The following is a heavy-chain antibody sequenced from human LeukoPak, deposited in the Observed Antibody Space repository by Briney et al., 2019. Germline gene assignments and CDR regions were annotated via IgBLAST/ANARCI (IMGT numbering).Heavy chain of an antibody. Sequence: GASVKVSCKASGYTFTSYGISWVRQAPGQGLEWMGWISAYNGNTNYAQKLQGRVTMTTDTSTSTAYMELRSLRSDDTAVYYCARDLDKGGVTPNIYWGQGTLVTVSS. V-gene: IGHV1-18*01. D-gene: IGHD3-16*01. CDR1: GYTFTSYG. J-gene: IGHJ4*02. CDR3: ARDLDKGGVTPNIY. CDR2: ISAYNGNT.